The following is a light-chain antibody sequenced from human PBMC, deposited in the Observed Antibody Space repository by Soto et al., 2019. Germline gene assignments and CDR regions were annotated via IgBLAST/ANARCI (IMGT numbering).Light chain of an antibody. CDR2: KAS. Sequence: DIHMTQSPSTLSGSVGDRVTITCRASQTISSWLAWYQQKPGKAPMLLIYKASTLKSGVPSRFSGSGSGTEFTLTISSLQPDDFATYYCQHYNSYSEAFGQGTKVDIK. J-gene: IGKJ1*01. V-gene: IGKV1-5*03. CDR1: QTISSW. CDR3: QHYNSYSEA.